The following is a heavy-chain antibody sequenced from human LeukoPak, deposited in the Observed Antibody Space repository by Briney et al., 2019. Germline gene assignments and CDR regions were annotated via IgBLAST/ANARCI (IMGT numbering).Heavy chain of an antibody. J-gene: IGHJ5*02. CDR3: VRDSVYNWFDP. D-gene: IGHD3-10*01. CDR1: GGSIGTGNW. Sequence: PSETLSLTCAVSGGSIGTGNWWSWVRQPPGKGLEWIGEIYHNGSTNYNPSLKSRITILVDKSKNQFSLNLKSVNAADTAAYYCVRDSVYNWFDPWGQGTLVTVSS. V-gene: IGHV4-4*02. CDR2: IYHNGST.